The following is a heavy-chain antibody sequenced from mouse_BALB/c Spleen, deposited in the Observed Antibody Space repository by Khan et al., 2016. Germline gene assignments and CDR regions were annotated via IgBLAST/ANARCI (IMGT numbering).Heavy chain of an antibody. CDR3: APMGGNYGAWFAY. CDR1: GFTFSDYY. J-gene: IGHJ3*01. Sequence: EVELVESGGGLVKPGGSLKLSCAASGFTFSDYYMYWVRQTPEKRLEWVATISDGGSYTYYPDSVKGRFTISRDNAKNNLYLQMSSLKSEDTAMYYCAPMGGNYGAWFAYWGQGTLVTVSA. V-gene: IGHV5-4*02. D-gene: IGHD2-1*01. CDR2: ISDGGSYT.